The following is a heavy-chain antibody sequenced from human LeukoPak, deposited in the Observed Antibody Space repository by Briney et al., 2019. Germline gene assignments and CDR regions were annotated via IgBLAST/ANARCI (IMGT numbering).Heavy chain of an antibody. CDR2: ISGSGGST. V-gene: IGHV3-23*01. D-gene: IGHD3-9*01. CDR1: GFTFSSYA. J-gene: IGHJ4*02. CDR3: AKERWDYDILTGYPNYFDY. Sequence: GGSLRLSCAASGFTFSSYAMSWVRQAPGKGLEWVSVISGSGGSTYYADSVKGRFTISRDNSKNTLYLQMNSLRAEDTAVYYCAKERWDYDILTGYPNYFDYWGQGTLVTVSS.